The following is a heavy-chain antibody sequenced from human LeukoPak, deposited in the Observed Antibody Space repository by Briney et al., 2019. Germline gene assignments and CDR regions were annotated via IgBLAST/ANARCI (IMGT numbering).Heavy chain of an antibody. J-gene: IGHJ5*02. CDR3: ARHVYGSGSMDWFDP. Sequence: SETLSLTCTVSGGSISSSSYYWGWIRQPPGKGLEWIESIYYSGSTYYNPSLKSRVTISVDTSKNQFSLKLSSVTAADTAVYYCARHVYGSGSMDWFDPWGQGTLVTVSS. CDR1: GGSISSSSYY. V-gene: IGHV4-39*01. CDR2: IYYSGST. D-gene: IGHD3-10*01.